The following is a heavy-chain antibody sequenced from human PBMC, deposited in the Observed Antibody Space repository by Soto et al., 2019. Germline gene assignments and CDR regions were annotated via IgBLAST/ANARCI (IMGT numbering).Heavy chain of an antibody. J-gene: IGHJ6*02. CDR2: IKQDGSEK. D-gene: IGHD3-22*01. Sequence: EVQLVESGGGLVQPGGSLRLSCAASGFTFSSYWMSWVRQAPGKGLEWVANIKQDGSEKYYVDSVKGRFTISRDNAENSLYLQMNRLSEKDTPGHYCARDQEWVVMCGIDVWGQGTTVTVSS. CDR1: GFTFSSYW. CDR3: ARDQEWVVMCGIDV. V-gene: IGHV3-7*01.